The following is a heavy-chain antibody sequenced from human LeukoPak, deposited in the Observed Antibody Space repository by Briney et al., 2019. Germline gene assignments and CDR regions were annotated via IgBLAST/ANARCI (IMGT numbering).Heavy chain of an antibody. CDR3: ARDWSDGFDS. D-gene: IGHD3-3*01. J-gene: IGHJ4*02. Sequence: PGGSLRLSCAASGFTFSSYEMNWVRQAPGKGLEWVSYISSSGSTIYYADSVKGRFTISRDNAKNSVYLQMNSLRAEDTAVYYCARDWSDGFDSWGQGTLVTVSS. V-gene: IGHV3-48*03. CDR2: ISSSGSTI. CDR1: GFTFSSYE.